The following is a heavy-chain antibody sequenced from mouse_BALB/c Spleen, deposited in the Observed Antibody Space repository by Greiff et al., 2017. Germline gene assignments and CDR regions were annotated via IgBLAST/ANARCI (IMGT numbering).Heavy chain of an antibody. CDR1: GFSLTSYD. CDR2: IWTGGGT. J-gene: IGHJ4*01. Sequence: QVQLKESGPGLVAPSQSLSITCTVSGFSLTSYDISWIRQPPGKGLEWLGVIWTGGGTNYNSAFMSRLSISKDNSKSQVFLKMNSLQTDDTAIYYCVRDGGTTAMDAMDYWGQGTSVTVSS. D-gene: IGHD1-2*01. V-gene: IGHV2-9-2*01. CDR3: VRDGGTTAMDAMDY.